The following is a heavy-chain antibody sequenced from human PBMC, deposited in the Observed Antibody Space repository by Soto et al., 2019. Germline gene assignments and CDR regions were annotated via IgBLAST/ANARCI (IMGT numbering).Heavy chain of an antibody. Sequence: ASVKVSCKASGYTFTGYYMHWVRQAPGQGLEWMGWINPNSGGTNYAQKFQGWVTMTRDTSISTAYMELSRLRSDDTAVYYCARAMSXSSGYYYYYYGMDVWGQGTTVTVSS. V-gene: IGHV1-2*04. J-gene: IGHJ6*02. CDR1: GYTFTGYY. D-gene: IGHD6-19*01. CDR2: INPNSGGT. CDR3: ARAMSXSSGYYYYYYGMDV.